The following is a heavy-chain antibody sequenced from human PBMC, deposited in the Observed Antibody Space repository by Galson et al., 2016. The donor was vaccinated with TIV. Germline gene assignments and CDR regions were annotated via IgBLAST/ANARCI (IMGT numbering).Heavy chain of an antibody. Sequence: SLRLSCAASGFTFDDFDMTWVRQGPGRGLEWVSGVNWNGVGTSYADSVKGRFTISRDNARNALYLQMDSLRVEDTAVYYCARSELGAADAFGIWGQGTLVTVSS. CDR3: ARSELGAADAFGI. D-gene: IGHD3-16*01. V-gene: IGHV3-20*04. CDR1: GFTFDDFD. CDR2: VNWNGVGT. J-gene: IGHJ3*02.